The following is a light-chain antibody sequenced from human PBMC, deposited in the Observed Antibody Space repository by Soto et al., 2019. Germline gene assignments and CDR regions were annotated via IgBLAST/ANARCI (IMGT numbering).Light chain of an antibody. J-gene: IGLJ2*01. V-gene: IGLV2-11*01. CDR1: SSDVGGYNY. Sequence: QSALTQPRSVSGSPGQSVTISCTGTSSDVGGYNYVSWYQQHPGKAPKLMIYDVSKRPSGVPDRFSGSKSGNTASLTISGLQAEDGGCYYCCSYAGSYTVVFGGGTKLTVL. CDR3: CSYAGSYTVV. CDR2: DVS.